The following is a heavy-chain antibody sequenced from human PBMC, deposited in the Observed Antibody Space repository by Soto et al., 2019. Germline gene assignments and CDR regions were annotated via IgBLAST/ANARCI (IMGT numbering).Heavy chain of an antibody. V-gene: IGHV4-31*03. CDR3: ASGTFNDISFDS. Sequence: SETLSLTCSVSGGSIDTGGVYWSWARQLPGKGLQWIGYIYYTGAAYYNPALKSRVVISLDTSANQFSLSLTSLTAADTAVYYCASGTFNDISFDSWGQGRLVTVSS. CDR1: GGSIDTGGVY. D-gene: IGHD2-21*01. J-gene: IGHJ4*02. CDR2: IYYTGAA.